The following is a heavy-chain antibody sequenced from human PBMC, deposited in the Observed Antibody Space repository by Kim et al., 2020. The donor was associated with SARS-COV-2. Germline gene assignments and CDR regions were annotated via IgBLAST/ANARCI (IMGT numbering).Heavy chain of an antibody. J-gene: IGHJ4*02. CDR3: AKEGYYYDSSGYYYY. D-gene: IGHD3-22*01. V-gene: IGHV3-23*01. Sequence: DSVKGRFTISRDNSKNTLYLQMNSLRAEDTAVYYCAKEGYYYDSSGYYYYWGQGTLVTVSS.